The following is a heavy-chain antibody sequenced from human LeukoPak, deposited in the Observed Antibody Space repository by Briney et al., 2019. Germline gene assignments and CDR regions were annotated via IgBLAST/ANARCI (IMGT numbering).Heavy chain of an antibody. D-gene: IGHD3-22*01. Sequence: SETLSLTCTVSGGSISSSSYYWGWIRQPPEKGLEWIGSIYYSGSTYYNPSLKSRVTISVDTSKNQFSLKLSSVTAADTAVYYCARVLGITMIVVDQREEAYYFDYWGQGTLVTVSS. CDR2: IYYSGST. J-gene: IGHJ4*02. CDR3: ARVLGITMIVVDQREEAYYFDY. V-gene: IGHV4-39*07. CDR1: GGSISSSSYY.